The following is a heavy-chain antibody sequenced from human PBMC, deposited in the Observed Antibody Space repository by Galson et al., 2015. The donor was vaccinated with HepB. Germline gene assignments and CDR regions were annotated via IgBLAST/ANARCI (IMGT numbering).Heavy chain of an antibody. Sequence: SLRLSCAASGFTFSSYGMHWVRQAPGKGLEWVAVIWYDGSNKYYADSVKGRFTISRDNSKNTLYLQMNSLRAEDTAVYYCARRLRGYSGYGQGGYFDYWGQGTLVTVSS. J-gene: IGHJ4*02. CDR3: ARRLRGYSGYGQGGYFDY. CDR1: GFTFSSYG. V-gene: IGHV3-33*01. CDR2: IWYDGSNK. D-gene: IGHD5-12*01.